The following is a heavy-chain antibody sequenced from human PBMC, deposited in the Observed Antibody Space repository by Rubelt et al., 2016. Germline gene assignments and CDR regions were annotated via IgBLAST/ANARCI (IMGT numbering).Heavy chain of an antibody. CDR2: INHSGIT. V-gene: IGHV4-34*01. CDR3: ARTTLVVTGVFDI. D-gene: IGHD4-23*01. J-gene: IGHJ3*02. CDR1: GGSFSGYY. Sequence: QVQLQQWGAGLLKPSETLSLTCAVYGGSFSGYYWSWIRQPPGKGLEWIGEINHSGITNYNPSLKRRMTISADTSQNQFSLKLRSVTAADTAVYYCARTTLVVTGVFDIWGQGTMVTVSS.